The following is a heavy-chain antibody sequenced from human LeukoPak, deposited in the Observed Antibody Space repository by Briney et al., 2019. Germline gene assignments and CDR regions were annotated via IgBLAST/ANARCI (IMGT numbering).Heavy chain of an antibody. CDR2: VFYSGTS. Sequence: PSETLSLTCTVSGGSINNYYWSWIRQPPGKGLEWIAYVFYSGTSNYNPSLKSRVTISVDTSKNQFSLRLTPVTAADTAVYYCARQYSDWLLGRDYFDYWGQGTLVTVSS. CDR1: GGSINNYY. J-gene: IGHJ4*02. D-gene: IGHD3/OR15-3a*01. V-gene: IGHV4-59*08. CDR3: ARQYSDWLLGRDYFDY.